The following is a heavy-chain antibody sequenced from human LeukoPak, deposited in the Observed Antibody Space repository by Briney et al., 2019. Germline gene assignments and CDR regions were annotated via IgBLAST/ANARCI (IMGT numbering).Heavy chain of an antibody. Sequence: ASVKVSCKASGGTFSSYAMSWVRQAPGQGLEWMRGIIPIFGTANYAQKFQGRVTITTDESTSTAYMELSSLRSEDTAVYYCATQELLYCSGGSCSFDYWGQGTLVTVSS. CDR2: IIPIFGTA. J-gene: IGHJ4*02. CDR3: ATQELLYCSGGSCSFDY. D-gene: IGHD2-15*01. V-gene: IGHV1-69*05. CDR1: GGTFSSYA.